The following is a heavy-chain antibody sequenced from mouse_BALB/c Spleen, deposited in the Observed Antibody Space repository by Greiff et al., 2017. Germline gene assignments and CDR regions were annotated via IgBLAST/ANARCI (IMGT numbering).Heavy chain of an antibody. D-gene: IGHD3-3*01. CDR1: GYTFTSYW. CDR3: AREGTAY. CDR2: INPSTGYT. V-gene: IGHV1-7*01. J-gene: IGHJ3*01. Sequence: QVQLKESGAELAKPGASVKMSCKASGYTFTSYWMHWVKQRPGQGLEWIGYINPSTGYTEYNQKFKDKATLTADKSSSTAYMQLSSLTSEDSAVYYCAREGTAYWGQGTLVTVSA.